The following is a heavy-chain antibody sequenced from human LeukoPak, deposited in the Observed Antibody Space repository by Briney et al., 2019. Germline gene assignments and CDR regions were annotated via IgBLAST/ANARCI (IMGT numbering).Heavy chain of an antibody. V-gene: IGHV3-48*01. J-gene: IGHJ4*02. CDR3: ARDRLTSGSYFFDY. D-gene: IGHD1-26*01. CDR2: ISGRSSTI. CDR1: AFTFSDYS. Sequence: GGSLRLSCAASAFTFSDYSMNWVRQAPGKGLEWISYISGRSSTIYYAVSVRGRFTISRDNSKNSMYLQMNSLRAEDTAVYYCARDRLTSGSYFFDYWGQGTLVTVSS.